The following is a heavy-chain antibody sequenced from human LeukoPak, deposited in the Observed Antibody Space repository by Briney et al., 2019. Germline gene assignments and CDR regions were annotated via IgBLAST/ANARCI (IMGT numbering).Heavy chain of an antibody. CDR1: GIIFGSHG. V-gene: IGHV3-23*01. D-gene: IGHD3-3*01. J-gene: IGHJ5*02. Sequence: GGSLRLSCAASGIIFGSHGMAWVRQAPGKGLEWVSDISGSGGGTYYADSVKGRFTISRDNSKNTLYLQMNSLRAEDTAVYYCATSYYDFWSGYSYPETWGQGTLVTASS. CDR3: ATSYYDFWSGYSYPET. CDR2: ISGSGGGT.